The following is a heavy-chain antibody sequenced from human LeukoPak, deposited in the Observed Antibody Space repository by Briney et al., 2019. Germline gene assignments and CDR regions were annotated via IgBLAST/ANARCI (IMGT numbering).Heavy chain of an antibody. J-gene: IGHJ4*02. V-gene: IGHV4-34*01. D-gene: IGHD6-13*01. CDR2: INHSGST. CDR3: GRGRDSSSKRTASFDY. Sequence: SETLSLTCAVYGGSARGSYWGWVREPPGKGLEWIGEINHSGSTTYNLSLKSRVTISVDTSKNQFSLKRSSVTAADTAVSYCGRGRDSSSKRTASFDYWGQGTLVTASS. CDR1: GGSARGSY.